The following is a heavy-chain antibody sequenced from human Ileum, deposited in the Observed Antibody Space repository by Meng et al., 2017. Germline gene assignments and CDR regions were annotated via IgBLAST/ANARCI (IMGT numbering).Heavy chain of an antibody. Sequence: QVQLQESGPGLLKPSETLSLSYTVSGGPISSVEYWWGWIRQPLGKGLEWIGSVYFTGYTYYSPSLMSRVTISVETSKNQFSLRLTSVTAADTGLYLCARHGHFTPDKYYFDSWGQGTLVTVSS. D-gene: IGHD3-3*02. V-gene: IGHV4-39*01. CDR1: GGPISSVEYW. CDR3: ARHGHFTPDKYYFDS. CDR2: VYFTGYT. J-gene: IGHJ4*03.